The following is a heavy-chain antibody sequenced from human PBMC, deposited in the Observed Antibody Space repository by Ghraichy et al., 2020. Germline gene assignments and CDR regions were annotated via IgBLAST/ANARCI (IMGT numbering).Heavy chain of an antibody. CDR1: GDSIRSYY. V-gene: IGHV4-59*01. D-gene: IGHD2-21*02. CDR2: ISSSGST. Sequence: SETLSLTCSVSGDSIRSYYWSWIRQPPGKGLEWIGYISSSGSTNYNPSLKSRVTISVDTSRNQFSLKLNSLTAADTAVYYCARVGNAAIPSAVYWGQGTLVTVSS. J-gene: IGHJ4*02. CDR3: ARVGNAAIPSAVY.